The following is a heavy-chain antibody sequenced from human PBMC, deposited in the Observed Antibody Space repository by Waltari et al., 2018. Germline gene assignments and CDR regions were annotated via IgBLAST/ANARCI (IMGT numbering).Heavy chain of an antibody. CDR1: GFSFSNYA. CDR2: ITDSGDNE. CDR3: AKGTLQYCFVETCYPLDY. Sequence: EVQLLESGGGLVQPGGSLRLSCAASGFSFSNYAMAWVRQAPGKGLESVSVITDSGDNENYAHSVRGRFTVSRDNSKNTLYLHMNSLRAEDTTVYYCAKGTLQYCFVETCYPLDYWGQGSLVTVSS. D-gene: IGHD1-7*01. J-gene: IGHJ4*02. V-gene: IGHV3-23*01.